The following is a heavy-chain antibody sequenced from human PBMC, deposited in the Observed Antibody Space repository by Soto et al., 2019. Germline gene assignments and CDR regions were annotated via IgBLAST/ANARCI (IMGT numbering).Heavy chain of an antibody. CDR3: ARDSGYCSGGSCYTTTFDS. V-gene: IGHV1-18*01. J-gene: IGHJ4*02. CDR1: GYTFTTYG. CDR2: ISGYNGNT. D-gene: IGHD2-15*01. Sequence: QVLLVQSGAEVKKPGASVKVSCKASGYTFTTYGISWVRQAPGQGLEWMGWISGYNGNTTYPQKVQGRVTMTTDISTSTAYMELSSLRSADTAVYYCARDSGYCSGGSCYTTTFDSWGQGTQVTVSS.